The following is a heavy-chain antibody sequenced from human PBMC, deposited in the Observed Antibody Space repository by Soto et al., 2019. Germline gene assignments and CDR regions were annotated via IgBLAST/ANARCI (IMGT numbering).Heavy chain of an antibody. V-gene: IGHV1-69*04. J-gene: IGHJ4*02. D-gene: IGHD2-15*01. CDR2: IIPILGIA. CDR3: ARDGLGGSYLVEPY. CDR1: GGTFSSYP. Sequence: QVQLVQSGAEVKKPGSSVKVSCKASGGTFSSYPISWVRQAPGQGLEWMGRIIPILGIANYAQKLQGRVTITVDKSRSPAEMGLSSPRSEDTAVYYCARDGLGGSYLVEPYWGQGTLVTVSS.